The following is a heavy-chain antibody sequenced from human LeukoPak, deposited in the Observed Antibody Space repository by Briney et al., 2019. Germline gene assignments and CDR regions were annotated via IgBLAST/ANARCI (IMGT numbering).Heavy chain of an antibody. J-gene: IGHJ6*02. CDR1: GFTSSSYA. V-gene: IGHV3-30*04. Sequence: GGSLRLSCAASGFTSSSYAMHWVRQAPGKGLEWVAVISYDGSNKYYADSVKGRFTISRDNAKNTLYLQMNSLRAEDTAVYYCARDAVDTANAVWGQGTTVTVSS. CDR3: ARDAVDTANAV. CDR2: ISYDGSNK. D-gene: IGHD5-18*01.